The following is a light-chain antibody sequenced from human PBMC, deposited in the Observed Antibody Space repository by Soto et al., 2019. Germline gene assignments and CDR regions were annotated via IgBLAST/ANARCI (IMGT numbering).Light chain of an antibody. V-gene: IGLV2-11*01. J-gene: IGLJ1*01. CDR2: AVN. CDR3: CSYAGTYV. CDR1: SSDVGDYNF. Sequence: QSALTQPRSVSGSPGQSVTISCTGTSSDVGDYNFVSWYQQHPGKAPKLMIYAVNKRPSGVPDRFSGSESGNTASLTISGLQADDEADYYCCSYAGTYVFGTGTKVTVL.